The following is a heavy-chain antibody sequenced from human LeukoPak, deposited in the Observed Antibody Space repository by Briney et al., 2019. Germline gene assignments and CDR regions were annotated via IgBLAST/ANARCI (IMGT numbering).Heavy chain of an antibody. Sequence: PSGTLSLTCAVSGGSISSSDWWSWVRQPPGKGLEWIGEIYHSGSTNYNPSLKSRVTISVDKSKNQFSLKLSSVTAADTAVYYCARWYVRFGESTFDYWGQGTLVTVSS. CDR2: IYHSGST. CDR1: GGSISSSDW. J-gene: IGHJ4*02. CDR3: ARWYVRFGESTFDY. V-gene: IGHV4-4*02. D-gene: IGHD3-10*01.